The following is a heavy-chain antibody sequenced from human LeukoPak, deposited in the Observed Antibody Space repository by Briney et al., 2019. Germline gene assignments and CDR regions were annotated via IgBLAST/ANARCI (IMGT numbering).Heavy chain of an antibody. CDR3: AKAGVAHWYSSGWYFDY. V-gene: IGHV3-23*01. D-gene: IGHD6-19*01. J-gene: IGHJ4*02. Sequence: GGSLRLSCAASGFTFSSYAMHWVRQAPGKGLEWVSAISGSGGSTYYADSVKGRFTISRDNSKNTLYLQMNSLRAENTAVYYCAKAGVAHWYSSGWYFDYWGQGTLVTVSS. CDR2: ISGSGGST. CDR1: GFTFSSYA.